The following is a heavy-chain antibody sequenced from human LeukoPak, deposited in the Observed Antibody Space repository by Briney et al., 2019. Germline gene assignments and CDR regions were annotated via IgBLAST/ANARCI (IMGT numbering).Heavy chain of an antibody. CDR1: GFTFSSYA. J-gene: IGHJ5*02. Sequence: GGSLRLSCAASGFTFSSYAMSWVRQAPGKGLEWVSAISGSGGSTYYADSVKGRFIISRDNSKSTLYLQMNSLRAEDTAVYYCAKDRVPMIVVVMQSWGQGTLVTVSS. D-gene: IGHD3-22*01. CDR3: AKDRVPMIVVVMQS. V-gene: IGHV3-23*01. CDR2: ISGSGGST.